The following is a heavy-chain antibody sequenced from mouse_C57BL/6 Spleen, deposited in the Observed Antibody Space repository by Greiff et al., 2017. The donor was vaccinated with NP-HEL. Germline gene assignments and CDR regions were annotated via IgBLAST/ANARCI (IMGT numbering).Heavy chain of an antibody. Sequence: VQLQQSGAELVRPGASVTLSCKASGYTFTDYAMHWVKQTPVHGLEWIGAIDPETGGTAYNQKFKGKAILTADKSSSTAYMELRSLTSEDSAVYYCTRSVVAPFAYWGQGTLVTVSA. CDR3: TRSVVAPFAY. CDR1: GYTFTDYA. V-gene: IGHV1-15*01. CDR2: IDPETGGT. J-gene: IGHJ3*01. D-gene: IGHD1-1*01.